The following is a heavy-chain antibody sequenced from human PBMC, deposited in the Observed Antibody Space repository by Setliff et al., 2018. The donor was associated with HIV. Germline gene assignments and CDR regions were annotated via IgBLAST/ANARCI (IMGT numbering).Heavy chain of an antibody. Sequence: SETLSLTCTVSGGSISNSRYYWAWIRQSPEKGLEWIGEIDDSGSIIYNPSLQSRVTMSVDTSKNQFSLKLTSVTAADMGVYYCARGRKKTLAVSGTRYFDFWGQGTLVTVSS. CDR2: IDDSGSI. V-gene: IGHV4-39*07. CDR3: ARGRKKTLAVSGTRYFDF. CDR1: GGSISNSRYY. D-gene: IGHD6-19*01. J-gene: IGHJ4*02.